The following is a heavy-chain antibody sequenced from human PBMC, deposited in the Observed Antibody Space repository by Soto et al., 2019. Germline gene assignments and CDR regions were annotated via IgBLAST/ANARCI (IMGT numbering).Heavy chain of an antibody. V-gene: IGHV4-61*01. D-gene: IGHD5-18*01. J-gene: IGHJ4*02. CDR3: ARRYGSCFDY. CDR2: IYYSGST. Sequence: SETLSLTCTVSGGSVSSGSDCWSWIRQPPGKGLEWIGYIYYSGSTNYNPSLKSRVTISVDTSKNQFSLKLSSVTAADTDVYYCARRYGSCFDYWGQGTLVTVSS. CDR1: GGSVSSGSDC.